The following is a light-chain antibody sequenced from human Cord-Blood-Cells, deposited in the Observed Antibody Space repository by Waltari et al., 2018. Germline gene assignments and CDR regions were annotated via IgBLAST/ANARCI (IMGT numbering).Light chain of an antibody. CDR3: AAWDDSLSGHYV. J-gene: IGLJ1*01. V-gene: IGLV1-47*01. Sequence: QSVLTQPPSASGTPGQRVTISCSGSSSNLGRNYVYWYQQLPGTAPKRLIYRNNQRPPGVPDRFSGSKSGTSASLAISGLRSEDEADYYCAAWDDSLSGHYVFGTGTKVTVL. CDR2: RNN. CDR1: SSNLGRNY.